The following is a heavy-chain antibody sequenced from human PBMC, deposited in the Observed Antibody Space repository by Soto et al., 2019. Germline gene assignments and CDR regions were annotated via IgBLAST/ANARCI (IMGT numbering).Heavy chain of an antibody. J-gene: IGHJ6*02. CDR3: ARDSYYDSSYGMDV. CDR1: GYTFTGYY. D-gene: IGHD3-22*01. V-gene: IGHV1-2*04. Sequence: GASVKVSCKASGYTFTGYYMHWVRQAPGQGLEWMGWINPNSGGTNYAQKFQGWVTMTRDTSISTAYMELSRLRSDDTAVYYCARDSYYDSSYGMDVWGQGTTVTVS. CDR2: INPNSGGT.